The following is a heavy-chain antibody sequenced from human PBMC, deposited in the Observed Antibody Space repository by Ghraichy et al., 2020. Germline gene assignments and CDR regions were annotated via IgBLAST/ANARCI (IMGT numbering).Heavy chain of an antibody. Sequence: GESLNISCAASGFTVSSNYMSWVRQAPGKGLEWVSVIYSGGSTYYADSVKGQFTISRDNSKNTLYLQMNSLQAEDTDVYYCAREPATVTPSRYYYYGMDVWGLGTTVTVSS. J-gene: IGHJ6*02. D-gene: IGHD4-17*01. CDR2: IYSGGST. CDR3: AREPATVTPSRYYYYGMDV. V-gene: IGHV3-53*01. CDR1: GFTVSSNY.